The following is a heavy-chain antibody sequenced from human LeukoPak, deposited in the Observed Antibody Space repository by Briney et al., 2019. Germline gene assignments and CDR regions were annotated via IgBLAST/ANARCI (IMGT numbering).Heavy chain of an antibody. D-gene: IGHD3-22*01. CDR2: IYSGST. V-gene: IGHV3-53*01. CDR1: EFIVSSSY. CDR3: AKKGYYDGSGYYMYYFDH. Sequence: GGSLRLSCAASEFIVSSSYMSWVRQAPGKGLEWVSVIYSGSTYYADSVKGRFTISRDNSKNTLYLQMNSLRAEDTAVYYCAKKGYYDGSGYYMYYFDHWGQGTLVTVSS. J-gene: IGHJ4*02.